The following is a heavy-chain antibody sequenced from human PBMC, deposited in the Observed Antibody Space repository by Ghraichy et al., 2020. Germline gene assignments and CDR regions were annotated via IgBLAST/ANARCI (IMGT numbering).Heavy chain of an antibody. CDR2: ISAYNGNT. D-gene: IGHD3-22*01. Sequence: ASVKVSCKASGYTFTSYGISWVRQAPGQGLEWMGWISAYNGNTNYAQKLQGRVTMTTDTSTSTAYMELRSLRSDDTAVYYCAREDYYDSSGYPLDAFDIWGQGTMVTVSS. J-gene: IGHJ3*02. CDR1: GYTFTSYG. CDR3: AREDYYDSSGYPLDAFDI. V-gene: IGHV1-18*04.